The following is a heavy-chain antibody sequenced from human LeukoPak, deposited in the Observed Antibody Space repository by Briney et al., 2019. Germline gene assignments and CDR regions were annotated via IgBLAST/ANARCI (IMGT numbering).Heavy chain of an antibody. CDR1: GFTFSSYA. CDR2: ISGSGGST. J-gene: IGHJ3*02. CDR3: AKDLGSGWPGHDAFDI. Sequence: PGGSLRLSCAASGFTFSSYAMSWVRQAPGKGLEWVSAISGSGGSTYYADSVKGRFTISRDNSKNTLYLQMNSLRAEDTAVYYCAKDLGSGWPGHDAFDIWGQGTMVTVSS. V-gene: IGHV3-23*01. D-gene: IGHD6-19*01.